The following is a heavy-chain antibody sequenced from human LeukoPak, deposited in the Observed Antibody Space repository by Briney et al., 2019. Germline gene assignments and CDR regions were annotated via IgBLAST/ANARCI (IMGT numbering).Heavy chain of an antibody. CDR1: GFTFGAYW. V-gene: IGHV3-7*01. Sequence: GGSPSLSCAASGFTFGAYWMRWVRQAPGKGLEWVASINQGGSETYYVDSVKGRFTISRDNAKNSLYLQMNSLRAEDTAVYYCARLTLSASDWCYDNCWHGTLLTVSS. J-gene: IGHJ4*01. D-gene: IGHD5-12*01. CDR2: INQGGSET. CDR3: ARLTLSASDWCYDN.